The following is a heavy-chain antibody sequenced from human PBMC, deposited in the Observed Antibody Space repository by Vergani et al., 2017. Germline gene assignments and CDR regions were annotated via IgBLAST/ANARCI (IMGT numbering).Heavy chain of an antibody. J-gene: IGHJ6*02. CDR3: ARQXSWSGSSHYGMDV. Sequence: EVQLVQSGAEVKKPGESVKISCKGSGYSFTSYWIGWVRQMPEKGLEWMGIIYPVDSDTRDSPSFQGQVTISADKSISTAYLQWSSLKASDTAIYYCARQXSWSGSSHYGMDVWGQGATVTVSS. D-gene: IGHD1-26*01. CDR2: IYPVDSDT. CDR1: GYSFTSYW. V-gene: IGHV5-51*01.